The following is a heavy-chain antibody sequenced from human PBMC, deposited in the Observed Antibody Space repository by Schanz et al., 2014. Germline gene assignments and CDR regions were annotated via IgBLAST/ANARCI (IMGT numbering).Heavy chain of an antibody. Sequence: QVQLVQSGAEVRKPGASVKFSCKASGYTFTGYSMHWVRQAPGQGLEWMGRINPNSGGTNYAQKFQGRVTMTRDTSISTVYMELSSLRSEDTAVYYCARDGVDAAAGGNYWGQGTLVTVSS. J-gene: IGHJ4*02. CDR3: ARDGVDAAAGGNY. CDR2: INPNSGGT. D-gene: IGHD6-13*01. CDR1: GYTFTGYS. V-gene: IGHV1-2*06.